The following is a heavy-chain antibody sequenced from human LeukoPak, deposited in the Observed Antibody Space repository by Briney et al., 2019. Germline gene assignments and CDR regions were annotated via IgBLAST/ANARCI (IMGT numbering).Heavy chain of an antibody. D-gene: IGHD5-12*01. CDR3: AKERWLRLFDY. V-gene: IGHV3-30*18. CDR2: ISYDGSNK. J-gene: IGHJ4*02. Sequence: PGGYLRLSCAASGFTYISYGMHWVRQAPGKGLEWVAVISYDGSNKYYADSVKGRFTSSRDNSKNTLYLEMNSLRAEDTAVYYCAKERWLRLFDYWGQGTLVTVSS. CDR1: GFTYISYG.